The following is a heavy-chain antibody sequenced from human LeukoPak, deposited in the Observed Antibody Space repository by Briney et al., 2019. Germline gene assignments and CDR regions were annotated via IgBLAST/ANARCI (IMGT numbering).Heavy chain of an antibody. J-gene: IGHJ4*02. CDR1: GGSFSGYY. V-gene: IGHV4-34*01. CDR3: ARLENYYGSESYYKDY. D-gene: IGHD3-10*01. CDR2: INHSGST. Sequence: SETLSLTCAVYGGSFSGYYWSWIRQPPGKGLEWIGEINHSGSTNYNPSLKSRVTISVDTSKNQFSLKLSSVTAADTAVYCCARLENYYGSESYYKDYWGQGTLVTVSS.